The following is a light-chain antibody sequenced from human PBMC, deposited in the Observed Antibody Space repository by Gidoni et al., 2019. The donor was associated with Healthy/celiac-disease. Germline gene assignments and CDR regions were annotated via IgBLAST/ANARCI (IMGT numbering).Light chain of an antibody. CDR1: KLGDKY. J-gene: IGLJ2*01. CDR3: QAWDSSTVV. Sequence: SSELTPPPSVSVSPGQTASITCSGDKLGDKYACWYQQKPGQSPVLVIYQDSKRPSGIPERFSGSNSGNTATLTISGTQAMDEADYDCQAWDSSTVVFGGGTKLTVL. V-gene: IGLV3-1*01. CDR2: QDS.